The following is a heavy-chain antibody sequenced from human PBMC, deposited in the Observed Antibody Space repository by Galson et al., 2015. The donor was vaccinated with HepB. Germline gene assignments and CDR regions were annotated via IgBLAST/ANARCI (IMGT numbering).Heavy chain of an antibody. V-gene: IGHV1-46*03. Sequence: SVKVSCKASGYTFTSYYMHWVRQAPGQGLEWMGIINPSGGSTSYAQKFQGRVTMTRDTSTSTVYMELSSLRSEDTAVYYCAREASVGADAFDIWGQGTMVTVSS. D-gene: IGHD3-16*01. CDR1: GYTFTSYY. CDR3: AREASVGADAFDI. CDR2: INPSGGST. J-gene: IGHJ3*02.